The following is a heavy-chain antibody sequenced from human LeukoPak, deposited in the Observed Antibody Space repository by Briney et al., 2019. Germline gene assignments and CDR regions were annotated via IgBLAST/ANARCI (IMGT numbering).Heavy chain of an antibody. V-gene: IGHV1-24*01. Sequence: ASVKVSCKVSGYTLTELSMHWVRQAPGKGLEWMGGFDPEDGETIYAQKFQGRVTMTEDTSTDTAYMELSSLRSEDTAVYYCARSVYYYDSSPADYWGQGTLVTVSS. D-gene: IGHD3-22*01. CDR3: ARSVYYYDSSPADY. J-gene: IGHJ4*02. CDR2: FDPEDGET. CDR1: GYTLTELS.